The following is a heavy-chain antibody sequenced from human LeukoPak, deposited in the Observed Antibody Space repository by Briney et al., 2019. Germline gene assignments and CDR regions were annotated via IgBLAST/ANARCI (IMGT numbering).Heavy chain of an antibody. CDR2: IYSGGTT. CDR1: GFAVSSNY. D-gene: IGHD1-26*01. V-gene: IGHV3-53*01. J-gene: IGHJ4*02. Sequence: PGGSLRLSCAASGFAVSSNYMSWVRQAPGKGLEWVSVIYSGGTTYYADPVKGRFTISRDNSKNTLYLQMNSLRVEDTAVYYCARDIGSGNYFDYWGQGTLVTVSS. CDR3: ARDIGSGNYFDY.